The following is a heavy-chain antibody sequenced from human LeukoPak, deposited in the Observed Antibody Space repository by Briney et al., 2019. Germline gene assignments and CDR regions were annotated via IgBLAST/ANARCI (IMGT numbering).Heavy chain of an antibody. CDR2: IYSGGST. D-gene: IGHD3-9*01. CDR1: GFTFSSYS. J-gene: IGHJ5*02. V-gene: IGHV3-66*01. CDR3: ARDVYDILTGYQPVWFDP. Sequence: GGSLRLSCAASGFTFSSYSMSWVRQAPGKGLEWVSVIYSGGSTYYADSVKGRFTISRDNSKNTLYLQMNSLRAEDTAVYYCARDVYDILTGYQPVWFDPWGQGTLVTVSS.